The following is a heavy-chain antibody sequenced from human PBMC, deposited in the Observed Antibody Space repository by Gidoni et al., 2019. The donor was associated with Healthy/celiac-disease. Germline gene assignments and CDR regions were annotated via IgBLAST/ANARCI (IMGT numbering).Heavy chain of an antibody. Sequence: QVQLVESGGGVVQPGRSLGLSCAASGFTFSSYGMHWVRQAPGKGLEVVALISYDGSNKYYAVSVKGRFTISRDNSNNTLYLQMNSLRAEYTALYYCAKDDSSGYYFPAFDIWGQGTMVTVSS. CDR3: AKDDSSGYYFPAFDI. J-gene: IGHJ3*02. V-gene: IGHV3-30*18. CDR2: ISYDGSNK. D-gene: IGHD3-22*01. CDR1: GFTFSSYG.